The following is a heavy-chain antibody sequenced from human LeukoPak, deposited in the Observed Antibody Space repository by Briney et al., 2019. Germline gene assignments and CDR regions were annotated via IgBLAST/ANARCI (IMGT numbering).Heavy chain of an antibody. J-gene: IGHJ6*02. Sequence: PGGSLRLSCAASGFTFSSYAMSWVRQAPGKGLEWVSAISSSGGSTYYADSVKGRFTISRDNSKNTLYLQMNSLRAEDTAVYYCAKNPGSATAAGTKRYYYGMDVWGQGTTVTVSS. D-gene: IGHD6-13*01. CDR3: AKNPGSATAAGTKRYYYGMDV. V-gene: IGHV3-23*01. CDR1: GFTFSSYA. CDR2: ISSSGGST.